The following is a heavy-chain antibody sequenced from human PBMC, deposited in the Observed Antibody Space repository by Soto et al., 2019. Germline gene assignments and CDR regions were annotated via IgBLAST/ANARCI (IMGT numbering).Heavy chain of an antibody. V-gene: IGHV3-23*01. J-gene: IGHJ6*02. CDR3: ATGVEVVGATTDYYYYGMDV. CDR2: ISGSGGST. CDR1: GFTISSYA. Sequence: GGSLRLSCAASGFTISSYAMSWVRQAPGKGLEWVSAISGSGGSTYYADSVKGRFTISRDNSKNTLYLQMNSLRAEDTAVYYCATGVEVVGATTDYYYYGMDVWGQGTTVTVSS. D-gene: IGHD1-26*01.